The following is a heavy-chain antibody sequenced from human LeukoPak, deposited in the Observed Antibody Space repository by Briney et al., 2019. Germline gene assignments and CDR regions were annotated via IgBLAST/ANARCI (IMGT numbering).Heavy chain of an antibody. J-gene: IGHJ4*02. Sequence: PGRSLRLSCAASGFTFSSYGMHWVRQAPGKGLEWVSYISSSGSTIFYADSVKGRFTISRDNAKNSLYLQMNSLRAEDTAVYYCARDLEYTTSSGDYWGQGTLVIVSS. CDR3: ARDLEYTTSSGDY. CDR1: GFTFSSYG. D-gene: IGHD6-6*01. CDR2: ISSSGSTI. V-gene: IGHV3-48*04.